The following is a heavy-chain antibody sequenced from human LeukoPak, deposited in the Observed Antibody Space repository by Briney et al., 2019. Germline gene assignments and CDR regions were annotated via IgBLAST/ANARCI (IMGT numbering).Heavy chain of an antibody. Sequence: GGSLRLSCAASGFSFSITWMHWVRQPPGQGLVWVARITSDGTTTSYAESVKGRFTISRDNAKNTLYLQMNSLRAEDTAVYYCASSQWLLDAFDIWGQGTMVTVSS. J-gene: IGHJ3*02. D-gene: IGHD6-19*01. CDR2: ITSDGTTT. CDR3: ASSQWLLDAFDI. CDR1: GFSFSITW. V-gene: IGHV3-74*03.